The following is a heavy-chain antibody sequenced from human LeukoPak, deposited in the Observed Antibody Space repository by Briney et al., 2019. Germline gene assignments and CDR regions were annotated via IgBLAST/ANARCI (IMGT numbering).Heavy chain of an antibody. CDR1: GFTFSSYW. V-gene: IGHV3-9*01. J-gene: IGHJ3*02. CDR3: AKDYKRWTFDI. Sequence: PGGSLRLSCAASGFTFSSYWMSWVRQAPGKGLEWVSGISWNSGSIGYADSVKGRFTISRDNAKNSLYLQMNSLRAEDTALYYCAKDYKRWTFDIWGQGTMVTVSS. CDR2: ISWNSGSI. D-gene: IGHD5-24*01.